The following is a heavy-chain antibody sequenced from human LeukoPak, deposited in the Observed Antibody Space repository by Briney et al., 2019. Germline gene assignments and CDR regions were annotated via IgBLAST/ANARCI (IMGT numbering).Heavy chain of an antibody. CDR1: GYTFTNHD. CDR3: ARGSIAAQDAFDI. Sequence: ASVKVSCKASGYTFTNHDFNWMRQASGQGLEWMGWMNPNSGATGYAQKFQGRVTITADESTSTAYMELSSLRSEDTAVYYCARGSIAAQDAFDIWGQGTMVTVSS. V-gene: IGHV1-8*01. D-gene: IGHD6-6*01. CDR2: MNPNSGAT. J-gene: IGHJ3*02.